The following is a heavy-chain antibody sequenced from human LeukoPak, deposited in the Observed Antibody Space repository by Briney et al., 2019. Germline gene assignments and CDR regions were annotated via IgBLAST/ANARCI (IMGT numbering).Heavy chain of an antibody. J-gene: IGHJ4*02. CDR2: MNPNSGNT. Sequence: ASVKVSCKASGYTFTSYDINWVRQATGQGLEWIGWMNPNSGNTGYAQKFQGRVTITRNTSISTAYMELSSLRSEDTAVYYCARDGHIVLMVYDRHFDYWGQGTLVTVSS. CDR3: ARDGHIVLMVYDRHFDY. CDR1: GYTFTSYD. V-gene: IGHV1-8*03. D-gene: IGHD2-8*01.